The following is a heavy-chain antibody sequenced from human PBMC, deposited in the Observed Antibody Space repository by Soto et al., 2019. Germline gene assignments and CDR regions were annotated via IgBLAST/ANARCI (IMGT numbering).Heavy chain of an antibody. CDR1: GYTFTSYG. V-gene: IGHV1-18*01. D-gene: IGHD3-10*01. CDR2: ISAYNGNT. Sequence: QVQLVQSGAEVKKPGASVKVSCKASGYTFTSYGISWVRQAPGQGLEWMGWISAYNGNTNYAQKLQGRVTMTTDTSTSTAYMELRSLRSDDKAVYYCARVYRITMVRGELSEYWGQGTLVTVSS. CDR3: ARVYRITMVRGELSEY. J-gene: IGHJ4*02.